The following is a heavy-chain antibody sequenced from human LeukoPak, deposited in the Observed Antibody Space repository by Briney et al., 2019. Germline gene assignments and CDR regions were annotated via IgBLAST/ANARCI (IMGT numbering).Heavy chain of an antibody. CDR2: IYYSGST. CDR3: ARAAGVDYDSSGYHDY. V-gene: IGHV4-59*01. J-gene: IGHJ4*02. Sequence: SETLSLTCTVSGGSISSYYWNWIRQPPGKGLEWIGYIYYSGSTNYNPSLKGRVTISVDTSKNQFSLKLSSVTAADTAVYYCARAAGVDYDSSGYHDYWGQGTLVTVSS. D-gene: IGHD3-22*01. CDR1: GGSISSYY.